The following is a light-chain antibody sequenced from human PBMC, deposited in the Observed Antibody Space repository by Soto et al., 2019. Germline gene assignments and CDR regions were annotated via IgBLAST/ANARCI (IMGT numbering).Light chain of an antibody. CDR3: QHYDTTPPSVT. CDR1: QSVNNF. V-gene: IGKV3-11*01. Sequence: EILSTQSPAIVSLSLGERATLSCRASQSVNNFFAWYQQKTGQAPRLLIYDASYRAPGIPARFSGSRSVTDFILNISRLEPEDFAGYYCQHYDTTPPSVTFGPWTKVDIK. J-gene: IGKJ3*01. CDR2: DAS.